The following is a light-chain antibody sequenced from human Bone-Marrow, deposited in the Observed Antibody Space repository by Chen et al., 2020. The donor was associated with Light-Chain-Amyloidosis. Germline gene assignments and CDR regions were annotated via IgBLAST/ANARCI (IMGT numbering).Light chain of an antibody. Sequence: SYVLTQPFSVSVAPVQTATIACGGNNIGSTSVHWYQQTPGQAPLLVVYDYSDRPSGIPERLSGSNSGTTATLTISRVEAGDEADYYCQVWDRSSDRPVFGGGTKLTVL. J-gene: IGLJ3*02. CDR1: NIGSTS. CDR2: DYS. CDR3: QVWDRSSDRPV. V-gene: IGLV3-21*02.